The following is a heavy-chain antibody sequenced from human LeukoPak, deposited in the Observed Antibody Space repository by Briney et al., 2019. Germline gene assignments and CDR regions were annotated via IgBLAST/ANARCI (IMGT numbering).Heavy chain of an antibody. Sequence: SETLSLTCTVSGVSISPYYWSWIRQPPGRGLEWIGDVNYSGSTNYNPSLKSRVTISADTSKNQFSLRLSSVTAADTAVYYCARRSDRSGSPLRNWGQGTLVTVSS. CDR1: GVSISPYY. V-gene: IGHV4-34*01. D-gene: IGHD3-10*01. CDR3: ARRSDRSGSPLRN. J-gene: IGHJ4*02. CDR2: VNYSGST.